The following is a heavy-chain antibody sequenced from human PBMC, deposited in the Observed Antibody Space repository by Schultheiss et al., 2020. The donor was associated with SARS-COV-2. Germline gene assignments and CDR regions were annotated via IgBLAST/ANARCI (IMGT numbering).Heavy chain of an antibody. J-gene: IGHJ3*02. CDR3: ARGGSRSAFDI. V-gene: IGHV4-39*01. Sequence: SETLSLTCTVSGGSISSYYWSWIRQPPGKGLEWIGSIYYSGSTYYDPSLKSRVTISVDTSKNQFSLKLSSVTAADTAVYYCARGGSRSAFDIWGQGTMVTVSS. D-gene: IGHD1-26*01. CDR1: GGSISSYY. CDR2: IYYSGST.